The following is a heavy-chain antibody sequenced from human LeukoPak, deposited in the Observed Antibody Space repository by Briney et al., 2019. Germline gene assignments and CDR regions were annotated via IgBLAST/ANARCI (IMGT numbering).Heavy chain of an antibody. CDR2: IYYSGGT. CDR3: AASMVRGVKMRYYFDY. D-gene: IGHD3-10*01. J-gene: IGHJ4*02. CDR1: GGSISSYY. Sequence: SETLSLTCTVSGGSISSYYWSWIRQPPGKGLEWIGYIYYSGGTNYNPSLKSRVTISVDTSKNQFSLKLSSVTAADTAVYYCAASMVRGVKMRYYFDYWGQGTLVTVSS. V-gene: IGHV4-59*01.